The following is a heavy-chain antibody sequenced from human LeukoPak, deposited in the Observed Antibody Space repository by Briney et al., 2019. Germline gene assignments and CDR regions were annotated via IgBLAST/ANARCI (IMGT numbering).Heavy chain of an antibody. CDR2: ISSSGSAI. CDR1: GFTFSTYS. V-gene: IGHV3-48*04. CDR3: ARFHYGDYVALWDNWFDP. J-gene: IGHJ5*02. D-gene: IGHD4-17*01. Sequence: PGGSLRLSCAASGFTFSTYSMNWVRQAPGKGLEWVSYISSSGSAIYYADSVKGRFTISRDNAKNSLYLQMNSLRAEDTAVYYCARFHYGDYVALWDNWFDPWGQGTLVTVSS.